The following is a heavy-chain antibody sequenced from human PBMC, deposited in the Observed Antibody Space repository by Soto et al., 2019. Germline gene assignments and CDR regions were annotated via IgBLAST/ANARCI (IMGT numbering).Heavy chain of an antibody. CDR1: GFTVSDNH. CDR2: IYSSGRT. D-gene: IGHD6-19*01. Sequence: EVQLVETGGGLKQPGGSLRLSCAASGFTVSDNHINWVRQAPGKGLEWVSVIYSSGRTYYADSVNGRFTISRDNSKNTVYLQMNSLRADDTAVYYCARVGSSGWMNYFDCWGQGTLVTVSS. J-gene: IGHJ4*02. CDR3: ARVGSSGWMNYFDC. V-gene: IGHV3-53*02.